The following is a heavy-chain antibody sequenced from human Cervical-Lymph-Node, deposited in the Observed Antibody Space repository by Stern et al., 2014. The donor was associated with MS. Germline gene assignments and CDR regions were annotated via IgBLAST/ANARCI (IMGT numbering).Heavy chain of an antibody. CDR3: ATVGATALDY. D-gene: IGHD1-26*01. J-gene: IGHJ4*02. CDR1: GGSISSSSYY. CDR2: IYYTGST. Sequence: QVQLQESGPGLVKPSETLSLTCTVSGGSISSSSYYWGWVRQTPEKGLEWIASIYYTGSTYYNPFLKSRVTISIDQTTKPVSLKLTSVTAADTAVYYCATVGATALDYWGQGTLVTVSS. V-gene: IGHV4-39*01.